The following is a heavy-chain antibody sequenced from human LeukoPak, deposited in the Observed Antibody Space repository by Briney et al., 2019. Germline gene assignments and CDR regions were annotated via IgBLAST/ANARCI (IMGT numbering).Heavy chain of an antibody. V-gene: IGHV1-18*04. Sequence: ASVKVSCKASGYTFTGYYMHWVRQAPGQGLEWMGWISAYNGNTNYAQKLQGRVTMTTDTSTSTAYMELRSLRSDDTAVYYCARDSGSGSLDYWGQGTLVTVSS. CDR2: ISAYNGNT. D-gene: IGHD3-10*01. J-gene: IGHJ4*02. CDR1: GYTFTGYY. CDR3: ARDSGSGSLDY.